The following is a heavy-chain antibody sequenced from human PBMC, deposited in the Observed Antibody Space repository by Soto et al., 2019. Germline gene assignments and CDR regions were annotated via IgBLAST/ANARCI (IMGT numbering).Heavy chain of an antibody. V-gene: IGHV1-69*01. D-gene: IGHD4-17*01. Sequence: QVQLVQSGAEVKKPGSSVKVSCKASGGTFSSYAISWVRQAPGQGLEWMGGIIPIFGTANYAQKFQGRVTFTADESTSTAYMELSSLRSEDTAVYYCAGGEGVYAVTPKNGMDVWGQGTTVTVSS. J-gene: IGHJ6*02. CDR1: GGTFSSYA. CDR2: IIPIFGTA. CDR3: AGGEGVYAVTPKNGMDV.